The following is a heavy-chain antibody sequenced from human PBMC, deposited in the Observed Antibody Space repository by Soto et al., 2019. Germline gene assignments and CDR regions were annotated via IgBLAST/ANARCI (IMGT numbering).Heavy chain of an antibody. Sequence: QVQLQESGPGLVKPSETLFVTCTVSGGSTDSLYWSWVRQPPRKGLEWIGYVSYSGSTTYNPSLKCRVIVSIDTYKNQFSVKLTSVTAADTAVYYCARQGYYDLLSGYYLFDYWGQGSLVTVSS. J-gene: IGHJ4*02. CDR2: VSYSGST. V-gene: IGHV4-59*08. CDR3: ARQGYYDLLSGYYLFDY. D-gene: IGHD3-3*01. CDR1: GGSTDSLY.